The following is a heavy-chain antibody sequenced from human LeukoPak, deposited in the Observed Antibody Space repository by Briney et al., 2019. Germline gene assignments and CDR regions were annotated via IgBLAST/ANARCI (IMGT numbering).Heavy chain of an antibody. V-gene: IGHV3-48*03. Sequence: GGFLRLSCAASGFTFRSYELNWARQAPGKGLEWVSYISDVGTTQHYADSVKGRFIISRDNAKNSLYLQMNSLTTEDTAVYYCARDRSKVTAYDDALDIWGQGTMVIVSS. D-gene: IGHD2-21*02. J-gene: IGHJ3*02. CDR1: GFTFRSYE. CDR2: ISDVGTTQ. CDR3: ARDRSKVTAYDDALDI.